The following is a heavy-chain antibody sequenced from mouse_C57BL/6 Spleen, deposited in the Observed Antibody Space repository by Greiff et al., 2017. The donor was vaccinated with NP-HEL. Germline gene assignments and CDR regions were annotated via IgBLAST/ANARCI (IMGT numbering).Heavy chain of an antibody. J-gene: IGHJ3*01. D-gene: IGHD2-4*01. Sequence: QVQLKESGAELVKPGASVKISCKASGYAFSSYWMNWVKQRPGKGLEWIGQIYPGDGDTNYNGKFKGKATLTADKSSSTAYMQLSSLTSEDSAVYFCARYYDYDGGFAYWGQGTLVTVSA. V-gene: IGHV1-80*01. CDR2: IYPGDGDT. CDR1: GYAFSSYW. CDR3: ARYYDYDGGFAY.